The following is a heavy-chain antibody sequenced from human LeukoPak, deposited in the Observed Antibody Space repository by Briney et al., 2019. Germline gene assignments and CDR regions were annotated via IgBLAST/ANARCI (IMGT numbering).Heavy chain of an antibody. CDR3: TTWPARSFDS. J-gene: IGHJ4*02. Sequence: GGSLRLSCADSGFTFTNAWMSWVRQAPGKGLEWVGRIKSSSDGGTIDYAAPVKGRFTISRDDSKNTLYLQMNSLKTEDTAVYYCTTWPARSFDSWGQGTLATVSS. CDR1: GFTFTNAW. CDR2: IKSSSDGGTI. D-gene: IGHD5-12*01. V-gene: IGHV3-15*01.